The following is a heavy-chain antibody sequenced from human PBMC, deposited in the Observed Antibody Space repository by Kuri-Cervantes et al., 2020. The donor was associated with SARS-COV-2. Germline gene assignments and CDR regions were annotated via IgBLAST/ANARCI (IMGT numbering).Heavy chain of an antibody. J-gene: IGHJ6*02. CDR2: ITYDGNSK. Sequence: GESLKISCAASGFTFSTYAMHWVRQAPGKGLEWVAVITYDGNSKYYADSVKGRFTVSRDNSENTVSLQMNSLRPEDTAVYYCARDRETTWYYGMDVWGQGTTVTVSS. D-gene: IGHD1-14*01. CDR1: GFTFSTYA. V-gene: IGHV3-30*03. CDR3: ARDRETTWYYGMDV.